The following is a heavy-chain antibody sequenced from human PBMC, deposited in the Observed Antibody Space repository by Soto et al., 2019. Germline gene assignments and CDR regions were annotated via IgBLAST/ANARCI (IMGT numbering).Heavy chain of an antibody. J-gene: IGHJ5*02. D-gene: IGHD2-2*01. CDR1: GGSISSGDYY. CDR2: IYYSGST. Sequence: SETLSLPCTPSGGSISSGDYYWSWIRQPPGKGAESFGYIYYSGSTYYNPSLTSRVTRSVDTSKNQFSLKLSCVSAASTAEYYCARGSRVPARRPSWFDPWGQGTLV. CDR3: ARGSRVPARRPSWFDP. V-gene: IGHV4-30-4*08.